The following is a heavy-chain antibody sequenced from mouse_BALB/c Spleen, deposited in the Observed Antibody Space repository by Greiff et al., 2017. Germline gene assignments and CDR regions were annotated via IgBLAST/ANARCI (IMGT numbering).Heavy chain of an antibody. Sequence: EVKVVESGGGLVKLGGSLKLSCAASGFTFSSYYMSWVRQTPEKRLELVAAINSNGGSTYYPDTVKGRFTISRDNAKNTLYLQMSSLKSEDTALYYCARRAPGDYFDYWGQGTTLTVSS. J-gene: IGHJ2*01. CDR2: INSNGGST. V-gene: IGHV5-6-2*01. CDR3: ARRAPGDYFDY. CDR1: GFTFSSYY.